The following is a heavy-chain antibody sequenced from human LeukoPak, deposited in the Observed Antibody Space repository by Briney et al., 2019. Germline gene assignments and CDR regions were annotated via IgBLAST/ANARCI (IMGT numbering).Heavy chain of an antibody. Sequence: GGSLRLSCGVSGFTFSDYRMNWVRQAPGKGLEWVASIKQDGSEKTFVDSVKGRFTISRDNARNSVYLQMSSLRAEDAAVYYCARDGTAAGLYFDLWGHGTLVTVSS. V-gene: IGHV3-7*01. CDR2: IKQDGSEK. D-gene: IGHD6-13*01. CDR1: GFTFSDYR. J-gene: IGHJ4*01. CDR3: ARDGTAAGLYFDL.